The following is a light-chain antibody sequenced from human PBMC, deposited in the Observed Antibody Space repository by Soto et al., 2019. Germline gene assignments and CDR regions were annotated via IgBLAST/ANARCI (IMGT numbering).Light chain of an antibody. CDR1: QRIDSW. Sequence: DIPMTQSPSTLSASVGDRVTITCRASQRIDSWLAWYQQKPGKGPKLLIYDASSLESGVPSRFSASGSGTEFTLTISSLQPDDFASYYCQQYTRYPYAFGQGTKLELK. CDR2: DAS. J-gene: IGKJ2*01. CDR3: QQYTRYPYA. V-gene: IGKV1-5*01.